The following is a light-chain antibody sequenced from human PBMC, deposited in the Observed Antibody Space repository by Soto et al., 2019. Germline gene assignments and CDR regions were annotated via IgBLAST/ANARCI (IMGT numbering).Light chain of an antibody. Sequence: DIQVTQSPYSLSASPGDRITITCRASQDIKKFLAWYQQKPGEVPHLLIYAASTLRPGVPSRFSGNASGTDFTLTIASLQTEDVATYFCQKYDRAPAAFGQGKKVDVK. V-gene: IGKV1-27*01. CDR3: QKYDRAPAA. CDR1: QDIKKF. CDR2: AAS. J-gene: IGKJ1*01.